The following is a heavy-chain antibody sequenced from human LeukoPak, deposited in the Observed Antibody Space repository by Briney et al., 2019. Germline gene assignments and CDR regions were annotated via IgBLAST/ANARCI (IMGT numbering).Heavy chain of an antibody. D-gene: IGHD5-12*01. Sequence: GGSLRLSCAASGFTFSDYYMSWIRQAPGKGLEWVSYISSSGSTIYYADSVKGRFTISRDNAKNSLYLQMNSLRAEDTAVYYCASNGAKWPRSHLFALDYWGQGTLVTVSS. CDR2: ISSSGSTI. J-gene: IGHJ4*02. CDR3: ASNGAKWPRSHLFALDY. CDR1: GFTFSDYY. V-gene: IGHV3-11*01.